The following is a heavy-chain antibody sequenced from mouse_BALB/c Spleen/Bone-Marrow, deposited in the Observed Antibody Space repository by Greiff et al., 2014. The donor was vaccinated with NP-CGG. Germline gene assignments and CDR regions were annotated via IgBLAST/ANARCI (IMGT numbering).Heavy chain of an antibody. V-gene: IGHV1S56*01. CDR2: IYPGNVNT. CDR3: AREANWNFDY. CDR1: GYTFTSYY. D-gene: IGHD4-1*01. J-gene: IGHJ2*01. Sequence: VQLQQSGPELVKPGASVRISCKASGYTFTSYYIHWVKQRPGQGLGWIGWIYPGNVNTKYNEKFKGKATLTADKSSSTAYMQLSSLTSEDSAVYFCAREANWNFDYWGQGTTLTVSS.